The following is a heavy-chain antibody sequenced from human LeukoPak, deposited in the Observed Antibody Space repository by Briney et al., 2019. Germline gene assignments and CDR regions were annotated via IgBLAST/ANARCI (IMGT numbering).Heavy chain of an antibody. CDR3: ARDLPRYDYVWGSYRFPFDY. CDR2: ISAYNGNT. CDR1: GYTFTSYG. J-gene: IGHJ4*02. D-gene: IGHD3-16*02. Sequence: ASVKVSCKASGYTFTSYGISWVRQAPGQGLEWMGWISAYNGNTNYAQKLQGRVTMTTDTSTSTAYTELRSLRSDDTAAYYCARDLPRYDYVWGSYRFPFDYWGQGTLVTVSS. V-gene: IGHV1-18*01.